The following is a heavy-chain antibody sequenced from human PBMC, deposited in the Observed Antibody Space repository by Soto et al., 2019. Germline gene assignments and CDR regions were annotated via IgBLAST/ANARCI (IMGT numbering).Heavy chain of an antibody. CDR2: IYWDDDK. CDR3: AHRRGSRGGITIFGVVTKDYYYYMDV. D-gene: IGHD3-3*01. J-gene: IGHJ6*03. V-gene: IGHV2-5*02. CDR1: GFSLSTSGVG. Sequence: SGPTLVNPTQPLTLTCTFSGFSLSTSGVGVGWIRQPPGKALEWLALIYWDDDKRYSPSLKSRLTITKDTSKNKVVLTMTIMKPVDTATDYCAHRRGSRGGITIFGVVTKDYYYYMDVWGKGTTVTVSS.